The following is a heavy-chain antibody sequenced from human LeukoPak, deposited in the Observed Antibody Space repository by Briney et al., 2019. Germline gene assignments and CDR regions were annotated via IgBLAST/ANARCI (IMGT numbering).Heavy chain of an antibody. CDR2: INSDGSST. D-gene: IGHD3-22*01. Sequence: PGGSLRLSCAASGFTFSSYWMHWVRQAPGKGLAWVSRINSDGSSTSYADSVKGRFTISRDNAKNTLYLQMNSLRAEDTAVYYCARDRDDSSGYYSNWFYPWGQGTLVTVSS. V-gene: IGHV3-74*01. J-gene: IGHJ5*02. CDR1: GFTFSSYW. CDR3: ARDRDDSSGYYSNWFYP.